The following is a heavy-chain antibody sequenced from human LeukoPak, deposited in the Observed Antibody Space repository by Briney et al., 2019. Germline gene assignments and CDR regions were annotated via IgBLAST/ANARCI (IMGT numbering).Heavy chain of an antibody. J-gene: IGHJ4*02. CDR2: FDPEDGET. CDR1: GYTLTELS. V-gene: IGHV1-24*01. D-gene: IGHD5-12*01. Sequence: GASVKVSCKVSGYTLTELSMHWVRQAPGKGLEWMGGFDPEDGETIYAQKFQGRVTMTEDTSTDTAYMELSSLRSEDTAVYYCATDLSGAVATGDWGQGTLVTVSS. CDR3: ATDLSGAVATGD.